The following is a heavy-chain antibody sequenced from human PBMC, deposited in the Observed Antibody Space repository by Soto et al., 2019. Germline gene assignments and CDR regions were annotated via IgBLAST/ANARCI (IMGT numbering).Heavy chain of an antibody. CDR3: TSARYCSRDACPAAE. D-gene: IGHD2-2*01. J-gene: IGHJ4*02. Sequence: EVQLLESGGGLVQPGGSLRLSCAASGFPFSATGMLWVGQPPGGGLGWVWAIRPNPANKNYADSVKGRFTNSTDNSKSTGLLQMANLRAEDTALYFCTSARYCSRDACPAAEWGQGTLITVSS. CDR2: IRPNPANK. V-gene: IGHV3-23*01. CDR1: GFPFSATG.